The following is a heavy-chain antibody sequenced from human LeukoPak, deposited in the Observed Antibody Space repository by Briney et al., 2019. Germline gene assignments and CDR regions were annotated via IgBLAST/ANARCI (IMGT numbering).Heavy chain of an antibody. CDR1: GFTFSSYA. Sequence: PGGSLRLSCAASGFTFSSYAMSWVRQAPGKGLEWVSAISGSGGSTYYADSVKGRFTISRDNSKSTLYLQMNSLRAEDTAVYYCARDEVHYYDSSGYPVDCWGQGTLVTVSS. J-gene: IGHJ4*02. CDR3: ARDEVHYYDSSGYPVDC. CDR2: ISGSGGST. V-gene: IGHV3-23*01. D-gene: IGHD3-22*01.